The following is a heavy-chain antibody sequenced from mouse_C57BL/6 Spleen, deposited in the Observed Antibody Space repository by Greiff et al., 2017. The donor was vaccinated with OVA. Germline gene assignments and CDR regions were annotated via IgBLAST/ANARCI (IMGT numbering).Heavy chain of an antibody. CDR2: IHPSDSDT. D-gene: IGHD1-1*01. CDR3: AIQWGSSRGYFDV. Sequence: QVQLQQPGAELVKPGASVKVSCKASGYTFPSYWMHWVKQRPGQGLEWIGRIHPSDSDTNYNQKFKGKATLTVDKSSSTAYMQLSSLTSEDSAVYYCAIQWGSSRGYFDVWGTGTTVTVSS. CDR1: GYTFPSYW. V-gene: IGHV1-74*01. J-gene: IGHJ1*03.